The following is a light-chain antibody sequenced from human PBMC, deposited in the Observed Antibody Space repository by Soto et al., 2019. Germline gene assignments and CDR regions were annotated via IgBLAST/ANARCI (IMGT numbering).Light chain of an antibody. CDR2: EVS. CDR1: SSDVGDYNY. Sequence: ALTQPPSASGSPGQSVTISCTGTSSDVGDYNYVSWYQQHPGKAPKLMIYEVSKRPSGVPDRFSGSKSGNTASLTVSGLQAEDEADYYCSSYAGSNNWVFGGGTKVTVL. CDR3: SSYAGSNNWV. J-gene: IGLJ3*02. V-gene: IGLV2-8*01.